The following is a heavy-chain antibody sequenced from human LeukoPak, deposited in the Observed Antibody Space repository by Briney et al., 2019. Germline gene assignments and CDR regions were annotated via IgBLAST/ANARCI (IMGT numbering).Heavy chain of an antibody. CDR2: ISYDGSNK. CDR1: GFTFSSYA. Sequence: GGSLRLSCAASGFTFSSYAMHWVRQAPGKGLEWVAVISYDGSNKYYADSVKGRFTISRDNSKNTLYLQMNSLRAEDTAVYYCAKDRGYYDSSGPETEFDPWGQGTLVTVSS. J-gene: IGHJ5*02. V-gene: IGHV3-30-3*01. D-gene: IGHD3-22*01. CDR3: AKDRGYYDSSGPETEFDP.